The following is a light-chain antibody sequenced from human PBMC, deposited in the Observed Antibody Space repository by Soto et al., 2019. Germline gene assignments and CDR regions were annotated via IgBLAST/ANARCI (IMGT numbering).Light chain of an antibody. CDR1: NIGSKS. CDR3: QVWDTSSDHVV. J-gene: IGLJ2*01. V-gene: IGLV3-21*02. Sequence: SSELTQPPSVSVAPGQTARITCGGNNIGSKSVHWYQQKAGQAPVLVVHDDSDRPSGIPERFSGSNSGNTASLTISRVEAGDEADYYCQVWDTSSDHVVFGGGTKVTVL. CDR2: DDS.